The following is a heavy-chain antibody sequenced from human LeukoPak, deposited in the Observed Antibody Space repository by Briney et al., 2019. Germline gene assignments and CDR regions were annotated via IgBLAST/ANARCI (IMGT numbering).Heavy chain of an antibody. CDR3: ARDPFSYSSSWYYFYY. D-gene: IGHD6-13*01. CDR1: GGTFSSYA. CDR2: TIPILGIA. V-gene: IGHV1-69*04. J-gene: IGHJ4*02. Sequence: GASVKVSCKASGGTFSSYAISWVRQAPGQGLEWMGRTIPILGIANYAQKFQGRVTITADKSTSTAYMELSSLRSEDTAVYYCARDPFSYSSSWYYFYYWGQGTLVTVSS.